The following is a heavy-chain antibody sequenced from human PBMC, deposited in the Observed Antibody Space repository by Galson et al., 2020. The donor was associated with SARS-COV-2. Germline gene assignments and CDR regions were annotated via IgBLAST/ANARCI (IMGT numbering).Heavy chain of an antibody. J-gene: IGHJ4*02. Sequence: PGGSLRLSCAASGFTFSNYWMSWVRQAPGKGLEWVANVKQDGNDRYYVDSVKGRFTISSDYAKNSLYLQMNSLRAEDTAVYYCARDQDGYNDFWGRGTLVTVSS. CDR2: VKQDGNDR. CDR3: ARDQDGYNDF. V-gene: IGHV3-7*01. CDR1: GFTFSNYW. D-gene: IGHD5-12*01.